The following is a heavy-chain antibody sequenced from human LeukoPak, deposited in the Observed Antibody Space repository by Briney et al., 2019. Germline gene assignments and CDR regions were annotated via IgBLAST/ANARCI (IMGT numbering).Heavy chain of an antibody. D-gene: IGHD5-18*01. V-gene: IGHV1-69*06. CDR2: IIPIFGTA. J-gene: IGHJ6*02. Sequence: SVKVSCKASGGTFSSYAISWVRQAPGQGLEWMGGIIPIFGTANYAQKFQGRVTMTEDTSTDTAYMELSSLRSEDTAVYYCATNIDTHPYGMDVWGQGTTVTVSS. CDR1: GGTFSSYA. CDR3: ATNIDTHPYGMDV.